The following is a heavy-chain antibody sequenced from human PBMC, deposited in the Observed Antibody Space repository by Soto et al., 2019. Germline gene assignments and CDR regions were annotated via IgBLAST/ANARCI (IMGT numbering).Heavy chain of an antibody. CDR1: GYIFIIYY. D-gene: IGHD3-10*01. J-gene: IGHJ4*02. CDR3: ARDHYGSGSYLAH. V-gene: IGHV1-46*01. CDR2: INPSGGGT. Sequence: ASVKVSCKASGYIFIIYYMHWVRQAPGQGLEWMGVINPSGGGTHFAQKFQDRVTMTRDTSTGTVYMELSGLRSEDTAVYYCARDHYGSGSYLAHWGQGTLVTVSS.